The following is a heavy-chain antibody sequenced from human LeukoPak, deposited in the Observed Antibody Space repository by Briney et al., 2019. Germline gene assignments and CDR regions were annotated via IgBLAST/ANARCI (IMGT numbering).Heavy chain of an antibody. CDR1: GFTFSSYD. D-gene: IGHD6-19*01. J-gene: IGHJ4*02. V-gene: IGHV3-30-3*01. Sequence: GGSLRLSCAASGFTFSSYDMHWVRQAPGKGLEWVALVSYDGSNKYYADSVKGRFTISRDNSKNTLYLQMNSLTAEDTAVYYCARDRWLVLGGDYWGQGTLVTVSS. CDR3: ARDRWLVLGGDY. CDR2: VSYDGSNK.